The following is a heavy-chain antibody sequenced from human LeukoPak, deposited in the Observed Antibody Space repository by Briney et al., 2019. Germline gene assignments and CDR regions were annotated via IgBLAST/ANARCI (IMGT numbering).Heavy chain of an antibody. J-gene: IGHJ2*01. V-gene: IGHV1-69*04. Sequence: SVKVSCKASGGTFSSYAISWVRQAPGQGLEWMGRIIPILGIANYAQKFQGRVTITADKSTSTAYMELSSLRSEDTAVYYCARAPTYGSSWYRDWYFDLWGRGTLVTVSS. CDR2: IIPILGIA. CDR3: ARAPTYGSSWYRDWYFDL. D-gene: IGHD6-13*01. CDR1: GGTFSSYA.